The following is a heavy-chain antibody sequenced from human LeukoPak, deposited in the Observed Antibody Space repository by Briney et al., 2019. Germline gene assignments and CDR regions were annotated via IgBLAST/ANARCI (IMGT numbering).Heavy chain of an antibody. CDR3: ARGIRTGYGY. V-gene: IGHV4-61*01. CDR1: GGSVSSGNYY. Sequence: SETLSLTCSVSGGSVSSGNYYWSWIRQPPGKGLEWIGYVDYSGSTSYNPSLKRRVTISLDTSKNQFSLKVMYLTAADTAVYYCARGIRTGYGYWGQGTLVPVSS. CDR2: VDYSGST. J-gene: IGHJ4*02. D-gene: IGHD1-1*01.